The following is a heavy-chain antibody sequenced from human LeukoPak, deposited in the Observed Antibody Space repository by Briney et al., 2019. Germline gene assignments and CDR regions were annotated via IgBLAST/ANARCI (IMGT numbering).Heavy chain of an antibody. Sequence: GGSLRLSCAASGFTFSSYGMHWVRQAPGKGLEWVAFIRYDGSNKYYADSVKGRFTISRDNAKNTLYLQMNSLRAEDTAVYYCARDQKQLVYGSGWFDPWGQGTLVTVSS. D-gene: IGHD6-13*01. V-gene: IGHV3-30*02. CDR1: GFTFSSYG. J-gene: IGHJ5*02. CDR3: ARDQKQLVYGSGWFDP. CDR2: IRYDGSNK.